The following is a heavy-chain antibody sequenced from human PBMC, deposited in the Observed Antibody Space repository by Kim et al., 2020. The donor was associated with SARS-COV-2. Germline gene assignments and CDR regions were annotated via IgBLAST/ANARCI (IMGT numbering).Heavy chain of an antibody. J-gene: IGHJ6*03. V-gene: IGHV3-30*18. D-gene: IGHD2-2*01. CDR3: AKLRGGSTSHLPYYWYMDV. CDR2: ISYDGSNK. CDR1: GFTFSSYG. Sequence: GGSLRLSCAASGFTFSSYGMHWVRQAPGKGLEWVAVISYDGSNKYYADSVKGRFTISRDNSKNTLYLQMNSLRAEDTAVYYCAKLRGGSTSHLPYYWYMDVWGKGTTVTVSS.